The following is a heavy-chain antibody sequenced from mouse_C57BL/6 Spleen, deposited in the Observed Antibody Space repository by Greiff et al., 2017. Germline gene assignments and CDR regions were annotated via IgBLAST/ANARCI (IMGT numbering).Heavy chain of an antibody. Sequence: QVQLQQSGPELVKPGASVKISCKASGYAFSSSWMNWVKQRPGKGLEWIGRIYPGDGDTNYNGKFKGKATLTADKSSSTAYMQLSSLTSEDSAVYFWARDGFYDGYYDYWGQGTTLTVSS. CDR1: GYAFSSSW. J-gene: IGHJ2*01. D-gene: IGHD2-3*01. CDR3: ARDGFYDGYYDY. V-gene: IGHV1-82*01. CDR2: IYPGDGDT.